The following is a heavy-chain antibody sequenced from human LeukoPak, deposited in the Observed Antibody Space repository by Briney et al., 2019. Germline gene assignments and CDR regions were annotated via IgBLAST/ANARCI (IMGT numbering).Heavy chain of an antibody. CDR2: IYSGGST. J-gene: IGHJ4*02. V-gene: IGHV3-53*01. Sequence: PGGSLSLSCAASGFTVSSNYMSWVRQAPGKGLEWVSLIYSGGSTYYADSVKGRFTISRDNSKNTLYLQMNSLRAEDTAVYYCARGPEKEYDDYWGQGTLVTVSS. CDR1: GFTVSSNY. CDR3: ARGPEKEYDDY. D-gene: IGHD2/OR15-2a*01.